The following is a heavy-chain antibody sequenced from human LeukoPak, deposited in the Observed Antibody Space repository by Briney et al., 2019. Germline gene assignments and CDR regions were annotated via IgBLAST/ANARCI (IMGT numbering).Heavy chain of an antibody. D-gene: IGHD3-16*01. CDR3: AIDTGTYSDFDS. Sequence: ASVKVSCKASGYTFSRYDISWVRQAPGQGLEWMGWISTNSGNTKYVQRFQGRVTMTTDTSTSTGYMELRSLTSDDTAMYYCAIDTGTYSDFDSWGQGSLVTVSS. V-gene: IGHV1-18*01. CDR2: ISTNSGNT. J-gene: IGHJ4*02. CDR1: GYTFSRYD.